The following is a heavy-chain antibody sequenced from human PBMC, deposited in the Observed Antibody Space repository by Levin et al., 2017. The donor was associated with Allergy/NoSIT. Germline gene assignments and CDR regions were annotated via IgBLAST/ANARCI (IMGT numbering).Heavy chain of an antibody. V-gene: IGHV3-30*04. CDR1: GFSFSAYT. J-gene: IGHJ3*02. CDR3: ARDHKLDIVTGHDAFDI. CDR2: ISSDGGKK. D-gene: IGHD3-9*01. Sequence: GGSLRLSCAASGFSFSAYTIHWVRQAPGKTLEWVALISSDGGKKYYAESVEGRATVSRDNSKNTLYLEINGLRVEDSAMYFCARDHKLDIVTGHDAFDIWGLGTKVTVSS.